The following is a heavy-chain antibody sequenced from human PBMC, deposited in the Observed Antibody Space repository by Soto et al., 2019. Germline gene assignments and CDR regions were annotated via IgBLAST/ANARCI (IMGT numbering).Heavy chain of an antibody. CDR1: GYTFTSYG. J-gene: IGHJ4*02. CDR3: ARDFYDILTGHPFDY. Sequence: ASVKVSCKASGYTFTSYGIRWVRQAPGQGLEWMGWISAYNGNTNYAQKLQGRVTMTTDTSTSTAYMELRSLRSDDTAVYYCARDFYDILTGHPFDYWGQGTLVTVSS. V-gene: IGHV1-18*01. D-gene: IGHD3-9*01. CDR2: ISAYNGNT.